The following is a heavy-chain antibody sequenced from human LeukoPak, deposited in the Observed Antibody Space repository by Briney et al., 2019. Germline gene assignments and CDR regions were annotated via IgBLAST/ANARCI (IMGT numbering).Heavy chain of an antibody. D-gene: IGHD5-24*01. CDR1: GYNFTNYW. Sequence: GESLKISCTSSGYNFTNYWIGWVRQMPGKGLEWMGIIYPGDSDTRYSPSFQGQVTISADKSISTAYLQWSSLKASDTAMYYCARRSYGYSSYYFDYWGQGTLVTVSS. V-gene: IGHV5-51*01. CDR3: ARRSYGYSSYYFDY. CDR2: IYPGDSDT. J-gene: IGHJ4*02.